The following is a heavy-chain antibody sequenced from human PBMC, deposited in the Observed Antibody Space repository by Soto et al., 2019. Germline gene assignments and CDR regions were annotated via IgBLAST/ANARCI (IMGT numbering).Heavy chain of an antibody. CDR1: GFTFSSYA. V-gene: IGHV3-23*01. CDR2: ISGSGGST. J-gene: IGHJ3*02. D-gene: IGHD3-10*01. CDR3: AKDTHCYGSGSYFSFDI. Sequence: GGSLRLSCAASGFTFSSYAMSWVRQAPGKGLEWVSAISGSGGSTYYADSVKDRFTISRDNSKNTLYLQMNSLRAEDTAVYYCAKDTHCYGSGSYFSFDIWGQGTMVTVSS.